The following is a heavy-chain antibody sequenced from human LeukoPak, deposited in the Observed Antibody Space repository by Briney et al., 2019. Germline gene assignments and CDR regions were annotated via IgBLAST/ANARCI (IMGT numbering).Heavy chain of an antibody. V-gene: IGHV1-46*01. CDR2: INPSGGST. CDR3: ARMAPHYDILTGYYFNASGRWWFDP. J-gene: IGHJ5*02. Sequence: ASVKVSCEASGYTFTSYYMHWVRQAPGQGLEWMGIINPSGGSTSYAQKFQGRVTMTRDTSTSTVYMELSSLRSEDTAVYYCARMAPHYDILTGYYFNASGRWWFDPWGQGTLVTVSS. CDR1: GYTFTSYY. D-gene: IGHD3-9*01.